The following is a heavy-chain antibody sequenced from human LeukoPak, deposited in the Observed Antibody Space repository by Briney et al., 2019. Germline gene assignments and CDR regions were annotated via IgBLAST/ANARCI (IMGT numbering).Heavy chain of an antibody. CDR3: ASSGYCGGDCSFDY. CDR1: GYTFTSYY. CDR2: INPNSGGT. J-gene: IGHJ4*02. D-gene: IGHD2-21*02. V-gene: IGHV1-2*02. Sequence: GASVKVSCKASGYTFTSYYIHWVRQATGQGLEWMGWINPNSGGTNYAQKFQGRVTMTRDTSISTAYMELSRLRSDDTAVYYCASSGYCGGDCSFDYWGQGTLVTVSS.